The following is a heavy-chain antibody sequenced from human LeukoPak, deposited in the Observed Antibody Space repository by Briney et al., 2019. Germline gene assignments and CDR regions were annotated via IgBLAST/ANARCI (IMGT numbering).Heavy chain of an antibody. CDR2: VYYSGST. CDR1: GGSISSYY. D-gene: IGHD2/OR15-2a*01. V-gene: IGHV4-59*08. CDR3: ARRGYYYDAFDI. Sequence: SETLSLTCTVSGGSISSYYWSWIRQPPGKALEWIGYVYYSGSTNYNPSLKSRVTISVDTSKNQFSLKLSSVTAADTAVYYCARRGYYYDAFDIWGQGTMVTVSS. J-gene: IGHJ3*02.